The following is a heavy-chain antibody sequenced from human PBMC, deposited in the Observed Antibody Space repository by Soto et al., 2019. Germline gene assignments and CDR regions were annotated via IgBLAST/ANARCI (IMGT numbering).Heavy chain of an antibody. CDR1: GFRFNIYS. CDR3: ARSVEGHFDY. CDR2: ITSDTNTI. J-gene: IGHJ4*02. D-gene: IGHD6-19*01. Sequence: EVQLVESGGGLVQPGGSLRLSCAASGFRFNIYSMNWIRQAPGKGLEWFAYITSDTNTIKYADSVRGRFTISRDNAKNSVDLQMNSLRDEDTAVYHCARSVEGHFDYWGQGTVVTVSS. V-gene: IGHV3-48*02.